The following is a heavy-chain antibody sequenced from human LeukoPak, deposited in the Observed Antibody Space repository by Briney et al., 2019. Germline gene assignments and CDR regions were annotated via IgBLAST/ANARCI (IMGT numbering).Heavy chain of an antibody. CDR3: AKETPNTGWSDP. J-gene: IGHJ5*02. D-gene: IGHD1-14*01. CDR2: INPSGDGT. CDR1: GHTFTTYY. Sequence: GASVKVSCKASGHTFTTYYVHLVRQAPGQGLEWMGVINPSGDGTNYPQRFQGRVTLTRDTSTSTVYMELSSLRSEDTAIYYCAKETPNTGWSDPWGQGTLVTVSS. V-gene: IGHV1-46*01.